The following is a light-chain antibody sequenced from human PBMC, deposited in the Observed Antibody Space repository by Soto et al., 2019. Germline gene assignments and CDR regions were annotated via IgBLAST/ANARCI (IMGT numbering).Light chain of an antibody. CDR2: GAS. CDR1: QSVSSTY. Sequence: EIVLTQSPGTLSLSPGERATLSCRASQSVSSTYLAWYQQKIGQAPRLLIYGASSRATGIPDRFSGSGSGTDFTLTISRVEPEDFAVYYCQQCGTSPQTFGQGTKVEIK. V-gene: IGKV3-20*01. J-gene: IGKJ1*01. CDR3: QQCGTSPQT.